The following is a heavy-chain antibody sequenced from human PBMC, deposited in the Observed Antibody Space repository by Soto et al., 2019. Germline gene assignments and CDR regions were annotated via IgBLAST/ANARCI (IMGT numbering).Heavy chain of an antibody. Sequence: VQLLESGGGLLQPRGSLRLSCAASGFTFSNYAMSWVRQAPGKGLEWVSAISGSGGSTYYADSVKGRFTISRDNSKNTLYMQMNSLRAEDTAVYYCATRDIPRMDVWGQGTTVIVSS. D-gene: IGHD2-21*01. CDR3: ATRDIPRMDV. CDR2: ISGSGGST. V-gene: IGHV3-23*01. CDR1: GFTFSNYA. J-gene: IGHJ6*02.